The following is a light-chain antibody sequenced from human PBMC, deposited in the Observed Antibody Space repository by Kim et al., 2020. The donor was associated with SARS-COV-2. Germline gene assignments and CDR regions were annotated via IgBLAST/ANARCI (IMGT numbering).Light chain of an antibody. CDR2: GAS. J-gene: IGKJ1*01. Sequence: SPGERDTLSCRASQTFSTKYLAWYQQQPGQAPRLLIYGASNRATAIPDRFSGSGSGTEFTLTISRLEPEDFAVYYCQQYDSSPKTFGQGTKVDIK. CDR3: QQYDSSPKT. V-gene: IGKV3-20*01. CDR1: QTFSTKY.